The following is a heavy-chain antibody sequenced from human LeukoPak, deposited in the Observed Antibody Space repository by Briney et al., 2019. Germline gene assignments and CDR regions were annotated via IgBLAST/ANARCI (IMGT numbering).Heavy chain of an antibody. J-gene: IGHJ6*02. D-gene: IGHD4/OR15-4a*01. Sequence: ASVKVSCKASGYTFTSYYTHWVRQAPGQGLEWMGIINPSGGSTSYAQKFQGRVTMTRDTSTSTVYMELSSLRSEDTAVYYCAHSRPALIGDYAYYGMDVWGQGTTVTVSS. V-gene: IGHV1-46*01. CDR1: GYTFTSYY. CDR2: INPSGGST. CDR3: AHSRPALIGDYAYYGMDV.